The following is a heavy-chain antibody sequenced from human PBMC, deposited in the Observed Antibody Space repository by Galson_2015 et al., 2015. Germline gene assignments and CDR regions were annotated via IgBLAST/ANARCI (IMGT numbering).Heavy chain of an antibody. Sequence: CGADVRQAGESLGLSGMGSGSRVASSWISWVGQRPGRGLEWVGGIAPSDSYTNHSPSFQGHVTISADKSISTAYLQWSSLKASDTAMYYCARWGVGSAEYFQHWGQGTMVTVSS. CDR2: IAPSDSYT. V-gene: IGHV5-10-1*01. CDR1: GSRVASSW. D-gene: IGHD2-15*01. J-gene: IGHJ1*01. CDR3: ARWGVGSAEYFQH.